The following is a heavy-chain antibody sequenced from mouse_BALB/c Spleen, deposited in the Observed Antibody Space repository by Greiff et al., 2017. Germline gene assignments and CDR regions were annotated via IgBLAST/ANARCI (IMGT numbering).Heavy chain of an antibody. CDR2: ISYSGST. D-gene: IGHD2-1*01. J-gene: IGHJ4*01. Sequence: EVKLMESGPGLVKPSQSLSLTCTVTGYSITSDYAWNWIRQFPGNKLEWMGYISYSGSTSYNPSLKSRISITRDTSKNQFFLQLNSVTTEDTATYYCARSGGNYAYYYAMDYWGQGTSVTVSS. CDR1: GYSITSDYA. V-gene: IGHV3-2*02. CDR3: ARSGGNYAYYYAMDY.